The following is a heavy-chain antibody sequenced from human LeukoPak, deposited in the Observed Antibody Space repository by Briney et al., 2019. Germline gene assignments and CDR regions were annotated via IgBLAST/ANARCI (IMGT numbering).Heavy chain of an antibody. CDR1: GSIFTSYW. Sequence: PGASLQISCKGSGSIFTSYWIGWGRQLPGKGVEWMGIIYPGDSDTKYSPSFQDQVTISVDKSITTAYLQWSSLKASDTAMYYCARHDRGHSSSSYWGRGTLVTVSA. V-gene: IGHV5-51*01. J-gene: IGHJ4*02. CDR2: IYPGDSDT. D-gene: IGHD6-6*01. CDR3: ARHDRGHSSSSY.